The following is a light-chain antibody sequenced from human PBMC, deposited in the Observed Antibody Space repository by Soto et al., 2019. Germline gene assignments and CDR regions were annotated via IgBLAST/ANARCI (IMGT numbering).Light chain of an antibody. Sequence: DIVLTQSPSTLSFSPFYISTLSFIAIHSVTSRFFAWYQQRPGQAPRLLIYDASNRATGIPARFSGSGSGTDFTLTISRLEPEDFAVYYCQQYGSSPPWTFGQGTKVDTK. CDR3: QQYGSSPPWT. J-gene: IGKJ1*01. CDR1: HSVTSRF. V-gene: IGKV3-20*01. CDR2: DAS.